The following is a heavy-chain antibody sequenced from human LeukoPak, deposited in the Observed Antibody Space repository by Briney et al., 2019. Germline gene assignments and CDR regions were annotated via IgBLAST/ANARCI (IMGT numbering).Heavy chain of an antibody. D-gene: IGHD1-20*01. CDR2: IYYSGST. V-gene: IGHV4-59*01. Sequence: PSETLSLTCTVSGGSISRYYWSRVRQPPGKGLEYIGNIYYSGSTNYNPSLKSRVTISLDTSRSQFSLKLTSVTAADTAVYYCARELYNWNGRRHAIDIWGQGTMVTVSS. J-gene: IGHJ3*02. CDR3: ARELYNWNGRRHAIDI. CDR1: GGSISRYY.